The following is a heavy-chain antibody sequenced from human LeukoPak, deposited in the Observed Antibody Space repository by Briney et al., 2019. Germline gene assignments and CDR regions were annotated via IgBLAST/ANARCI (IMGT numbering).Heavy chain of an antibody. J-gene: IGHJ3*02. V-gene: IGHV1-2*02. CDR1: GYTFTGYY. CDR3: ARARSGWYKADAFDI. CDR2: INPNSGGT. D-gene: IGHD6-19*01. Sequence: GVSVKVSCKASGYTFTGYYMHWVRQAPGQGLEWMGWINPNSGGTNYAQKFQGRVTMTRDTSISTAYMELSRLRSDDTAVYYCARARSGWYKADAFDIWGQGTMVTVSS.